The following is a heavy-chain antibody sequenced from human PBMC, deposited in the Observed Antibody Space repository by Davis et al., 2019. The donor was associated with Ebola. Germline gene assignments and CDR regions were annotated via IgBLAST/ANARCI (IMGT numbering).Heavy chain of an antibody. V-gene: IGHV3-7*01. CDR1: GFTFSSYW. D-gene: IGHD3-22*01. CDR3: ARGGDYYDSSGHPFDY. CDR2: IKQDGSEK. Sequence: GESLKISCAASGFTFSSYWMSWVRQAPGKGLEWVANIKQDGSEKYYVDSVRGRFTISRDNAKNSLYLQMNSLRAEDTAVYYCARGGDYYDSSGHPFDYWGQGTLVTVSS. J-gene: IGHJ4*02.